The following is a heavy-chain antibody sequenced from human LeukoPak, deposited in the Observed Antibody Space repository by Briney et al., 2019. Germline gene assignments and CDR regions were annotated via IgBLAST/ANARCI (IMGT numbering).Heavy chain of an antibody. CDR2: INPSGGAT. Sequence: ASVKVSCKASGYTFTTYYMHWARQAPGQGLEWMGIINPSGGATSYAQKFQGRVTMTTDTSTSTAYMELRSLRSDDTAVYYCARDGDATVVDDAFDIWGQGTMVTVSS. CDR1: GYTFTTYY. V-gene: IGHV1-46*01. CDR3: ARDGDATVVDDAFDI. D-gene: IGHD4-23*01. J-gene: IGHJ3*02.